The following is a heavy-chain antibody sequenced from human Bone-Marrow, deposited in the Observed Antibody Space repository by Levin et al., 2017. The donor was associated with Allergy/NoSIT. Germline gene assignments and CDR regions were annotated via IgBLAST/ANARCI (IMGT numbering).Heavy chain of an antibody. Sequence: GESLKISCAVSGFTVSNHYMSWVRQAPGAGLEWVSLIYSVGTTYYADSVKGRFTISRDNSRNTLYLQMNSLRAEETAVYYCTGGSSGVRGWGQGTLVTVSS. CDR1: GFTVSNHY. V-gene: IGHV3-53*01. D-gene: IGHD6-6*01. CDR2: IYSVGTT. CDR3: TGGSSGVRG. J-gene: IGHJ4*02.